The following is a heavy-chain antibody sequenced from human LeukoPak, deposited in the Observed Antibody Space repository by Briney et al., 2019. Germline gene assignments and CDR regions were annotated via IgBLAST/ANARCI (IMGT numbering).Heavy chain of an antibody. D-gene: IGHD7-27*01. CDR1: GGSISSYY. Sequence: SETLSLTCTVSGGSISSYYWSWIRQPPGKGLEWIGYIYYSGSTNYNPSLKSRVTMSVDTSKNQFSLKLSSVTAADTAVYYCARRQPWGDYFDYWGQGTLVTVSS. V-gene: IGHV4-59*08. CDR3: ARRQPWGDYFDY. CDR2: IYYSGST. J-gene: IGHJ4*02.